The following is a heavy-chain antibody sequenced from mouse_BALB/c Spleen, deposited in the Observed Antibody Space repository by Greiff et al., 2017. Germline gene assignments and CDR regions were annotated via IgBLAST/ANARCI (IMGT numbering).Heavy chain of an antibody. Sequence: QVQLKQSGAELMKPGASVKISCKATGYTFSTYCIEWVKQRPGHGLEWIGEILPGSGSTNYNEKFKGKATFTADTSSNTAYMQLSSLTSEDSAVYYCARGGWLLDYWGQGTTLTVSS. D-gene: IGHD2-3*01. V-gene: IGHV1-9*01. CDR3: ARGGWLLDY. CDR1: GYTFSTYC. CDR2: ILPGSGST. J-gene: IGHJ2*01.